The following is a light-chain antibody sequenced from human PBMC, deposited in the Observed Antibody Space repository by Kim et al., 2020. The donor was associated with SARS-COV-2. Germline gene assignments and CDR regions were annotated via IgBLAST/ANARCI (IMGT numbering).Light chain of an antibody. CDR1: SLRIFY. V-gene: IGLV3-19*01. Sequence: SSELTQDPALSVALGQTVRITCQGDSLRIFYASWYQQKPGQAPRLVIYAKTNRPSGIPDRFSGSSSGNTASLTITGAQAEDEADYYCNSRDSTGNHSFGGETKLTVL. J-gene: IGLJ2*01. CDR2: AKT. CDR3: NSRDSTGNHS.